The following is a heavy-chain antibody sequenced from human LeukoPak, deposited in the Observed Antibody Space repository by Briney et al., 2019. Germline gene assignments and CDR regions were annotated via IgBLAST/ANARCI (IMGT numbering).Heavy chain of an antibody. CDR1: GFTFSSYA. CDR3: AKDKTSARYYDSSGYYYEGAFDI. V-gene: IGHV3-23*01. CDR2: ISGSGGTT. D-gene: IGHD3-22*01. J-gene: IGHJ3*02. Sequence: GGSLRLSCGASGFTFSSYAMSWVRQAPGKGLEWVSAISGSGGTTYYADSVKRRFTISRDNSKNTLYLQMNSLRAEDTAVYYCAKDKTSARYYDSSGYYYEGAFDIWGQGTMVTVSS.